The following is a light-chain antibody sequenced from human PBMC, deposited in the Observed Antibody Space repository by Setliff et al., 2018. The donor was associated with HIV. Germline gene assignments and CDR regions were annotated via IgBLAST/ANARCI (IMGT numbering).Light chain of an antibody. CDR2: DDS. CDR1: NIGSKS. J-gene: IGLJ1*01. CDR3: QVWDSSSDHPYV. Sequence: SYELTQPPSVSVAPGKTARITCGGNNIGSKSVHWYQQKPGQVPVLVVYDDSVRPSGIPERFSGSNSGNTATLTISRAEAGDEADYHCQVWDSSSDHPYVFGTGTKVTVL. V-gene: IGLV3-21*03.